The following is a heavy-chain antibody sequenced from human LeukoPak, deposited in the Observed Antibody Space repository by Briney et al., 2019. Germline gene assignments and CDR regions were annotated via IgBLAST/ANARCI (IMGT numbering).Heavy chain of an antibody. Sequence: GSVKVSCKASGYTFTSYGISWVRQAPGQGLEWMGWISAYNGNTNYAQKLQGRVTMTTDTSTSTAYMELRSLRSDDTAVYYCARGVPAAMPLGGHYGMDVWGQGTTITVSS. CDR1: GYTFTSYG. CDR3: ARGVPAAMPLGGHYGMDV. J-gene: IGHJ6*02. V-gene: IGHV1-18*01. D-gene: IGHD2-2*01. CDR2: ISAYNGNT.